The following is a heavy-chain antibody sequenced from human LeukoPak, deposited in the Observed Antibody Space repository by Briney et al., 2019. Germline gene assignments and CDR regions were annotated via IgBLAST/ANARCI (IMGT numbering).Heavy chain of an antibody. V-gene: IGHV3-64D*06. D-gene: IGHD6-13*01. CDR1: GFTFSSYA. CDR2: VSSNGGST. CDR3: VKGARGYSSGWSEPYFDY. J-gene: IGHJ4*02. Sequence: GGSLRLSCSASGFTFSSYAMHWVRHAPGKGLEYVSGVSSNGGSTYYADSVKGRFTISRDNAKNTLYLQMSSLRDEDTAVYYCVKGARGYSSGWSEPYFDYWGQGTLVTVSS.